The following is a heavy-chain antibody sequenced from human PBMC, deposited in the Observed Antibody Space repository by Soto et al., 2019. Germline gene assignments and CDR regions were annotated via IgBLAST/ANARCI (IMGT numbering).Heavy chain of an antibody. V-gene: IGHV1-18*04. J-gene: IGHJ4*02. CDR2: ISAYNGNT. CDR1: GYTVTSYG. CDR3: ARTLPTYYYDSSGYQPHNY. D-gene: IGHD3-22*01. Sequence: ASVKVSCKASGYTVTSYGISWVRQAPGQGLEWMGWISAYNGNTNYAQKLQGRVTMTTDTSTSTAYMELRSLRSDDTAVYYCARTLPTYYYDSSGYQPHNYWGQGTLVTVSS.